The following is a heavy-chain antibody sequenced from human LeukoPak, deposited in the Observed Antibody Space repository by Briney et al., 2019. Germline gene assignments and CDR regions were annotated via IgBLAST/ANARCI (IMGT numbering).Heavy chain of an antibody. V-gene: IGHV3-13*01. D-gene: IGHD4-23*01. CDR3: ARGLTVGGEFDY. CDR1: GFTFSSYD. Sequence: PGGSLRLSCAASGFTFSSYDMHWVRQATGKGLEWVSAIGTAGDTYYPGSVKGRFTISRENAKNSLYLQMNSLRAGDTAVYYCARGLTVGGEFDYWGQGTLVTVSS. CDR2: IGTAGDT. J-gene: IGHJ4*02.